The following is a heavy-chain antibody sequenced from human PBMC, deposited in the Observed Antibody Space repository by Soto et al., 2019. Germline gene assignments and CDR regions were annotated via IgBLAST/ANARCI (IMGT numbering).Heavy chain of an antibody. CDR2: ISSSSSTI. D-gene: IGHD3-9*01. V-gene: IGHV3-48*01. J-gene: IGHJ4*02. CDR1: GFTFSSYS. Sequence: GGSLRLSCAASGFTFSSYSMNWVRQAPGKGLEWVSYISSSSSTIYYADSVKGRFTISRDNAKNSLYLQMNSLRAEDTAVYYCASFLVRDYDTLTGPDYSGQGTLVTVSS. CDR3: ASFLVRDYDTLTGPDY.